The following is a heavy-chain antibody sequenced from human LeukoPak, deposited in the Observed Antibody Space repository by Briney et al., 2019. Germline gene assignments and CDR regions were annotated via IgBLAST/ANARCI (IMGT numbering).Heavy chain of an antibody. CDR3: ARDYDVVVVPAELGSFYYGLDV. CDR1: GFTFSAYS. J-gene: IGHJ6*02. Sequence: GGSLRLSCAASGFTFSAYSMNWVRQAPGKGLEWVSCVSSSSSYIYYADSVKGRFTISRDNAKNSLYLQMSSLRAEDTAVYYCARDYDVVVVPAELGSFYYGLDVWGQGTTVTVSS. D-gene: IGHD2-2*01. V-gene: IGHV3-21*01. CDR2: VSSSSSYI.